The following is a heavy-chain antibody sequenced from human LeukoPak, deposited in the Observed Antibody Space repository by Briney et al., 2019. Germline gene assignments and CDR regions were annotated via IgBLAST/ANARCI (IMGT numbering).Heavy chain of an antibody. D-gene: IGHD2-2*01. CDR3: ARFALWDCSSTSCPDY. J-gene: IGHJ4*02. CDR2: IYSGGST. Sequence: GGSLRLSCAASGFTVSSNYMSWVRQAPGKGLEWVSVIYSGGSTYYAESVKGRFTISRDNSKNTLYLQMNSLRAEDTAVYYCARFALWDCSSTSCPDYWGQGTLVTVSS. V-gene: IGHV3-53*01. CDR1: GFTVSSNY.